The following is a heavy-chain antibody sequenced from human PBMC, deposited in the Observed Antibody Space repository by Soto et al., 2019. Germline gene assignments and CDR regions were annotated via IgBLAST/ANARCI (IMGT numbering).Heavy chain of an antibody. V-gene: IGHV1-69*13. CDR1: GGTFSSYA. Sequence: ASVKVSCKASGGTFSSYAISWVRQAPGQGLEWMGGIIPIFGTANYAQKFQGRVTITADESTSTAYMELSSLRSEDTAVYYCARETHFGVELIPGEGDVWGQGTTVTVSS. J-gene: IGHJ6*02. CDR2: IIPIFGTA. CDR3: ARETHFGVELIPGEGDV. D-gene: IGHD1-7*01.